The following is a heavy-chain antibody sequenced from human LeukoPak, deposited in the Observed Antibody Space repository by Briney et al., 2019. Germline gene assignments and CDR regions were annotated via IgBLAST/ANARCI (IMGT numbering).Heavy chain of an antibody. Sequence: SETLSLTCTVSGGSISNDYWSWIRQTPGKGLEWIGYIYSSGSTNYNPFLKSRVTISGDTSKNQFSLELRSVTAADTAVYFCARGYSYGFGAFDIWGQGTMVTVSS. J-gene: IGHJ3*02. CDR2: IYSSGST. V-gene: IGHV4-59*08. CDR1: GGSISNDY. CDR3: ARGYSYGFGAFDI. D-gene: IGHD5-18*01.